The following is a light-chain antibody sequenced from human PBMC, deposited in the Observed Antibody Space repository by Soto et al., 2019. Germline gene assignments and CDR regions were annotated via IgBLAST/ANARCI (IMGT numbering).Light chain of an antibody. V-gene: IGLV1-47*01. CDR1: ISNIGTNY. CDR3: AAWDDTVRSYV. Sequence: QSVLTQPPSVSRTPGQRVTISCSGGISNIGTNYVHWFQQLPGTAPNVLSNRDNQRPSGVPDRFSGSKSGTSASPAISGLRSEDEAESYCAAWDDTVRSYVFGTGTKVTVL. CDR2: RDN. J-gene: IGLJ1*01.